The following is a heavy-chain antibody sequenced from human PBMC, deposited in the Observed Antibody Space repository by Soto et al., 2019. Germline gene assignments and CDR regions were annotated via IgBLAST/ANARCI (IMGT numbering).Heavy chain of an antibody. CDR2: INHSGST. J-gene: IGHJ1*01. CDR1: GGSFSGYY. D-gene: IGHD6-13*01. V-gene: IGHV4-34*01. CDR3: ARGGRRSSSWYLGYFHH. Sequence: SETLSLTCAVYGGSFSGYYWSWIRQPPGKGLEWIGEINHSGSTNYNPSLKSRVTISVDTSKNQFSLKLSSVTAADTAVYYCARGGRRSSSWYLGYFHHWGQGTLVTVSS.